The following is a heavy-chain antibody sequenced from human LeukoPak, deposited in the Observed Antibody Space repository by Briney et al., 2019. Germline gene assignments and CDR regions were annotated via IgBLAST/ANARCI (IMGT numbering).Heavy chain of an antibody. Sequence: GGSLRLSCTASGFTFSRNDMTWVRQAPGTGLVWVSRINSDGSSRSYADSVKGRFSISRDDAKNTLYLQMNSLRAEDTAVYYCARGHPGYSSSWYDHWGQGSLVTVSS. CDR1: GFTFSRND. V-gene: IGHV3-74*01. J-gene: IGHJ5*02. CDR2: INSDGSSR. CDR3: ARGHPGYSSSWYDH. D-gene: IGHD6-13*01.